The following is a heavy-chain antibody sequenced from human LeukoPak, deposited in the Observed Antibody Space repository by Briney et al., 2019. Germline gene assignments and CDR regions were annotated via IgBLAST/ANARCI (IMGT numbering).Heavy chain of an antibody. J-gene: IGHJ4*02. CDR3: ARAGVGSSVQSHPARPFDY. Sequence: GGSLRLSCAASGFTVSSNYMSWVRQAPGKGLEWVSVIYSGGSTYYADSVKGRFTISRDNSKNTLYLQMNSLRAEDTAVYYCARAGVGSSVQSHPARPFDYWGQGTLVTVSS. CDR2: IYSGGST. V-gene: IGHV3-53*01. D-gene: IGHD2-2*01. CDR1: GFTVSSNY.